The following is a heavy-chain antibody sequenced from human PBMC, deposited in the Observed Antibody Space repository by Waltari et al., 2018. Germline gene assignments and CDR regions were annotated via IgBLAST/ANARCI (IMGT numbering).Heavy chain of an antibody. D-gene: IGHD3-22*01. CDR3: ARLYDASAYYNTYLDP. CDR2: IRGYDGDT. CDR1: GYTFSNYG. Sequence: QVQLVQSGAEVRKPGASVKVSCKASGYTFSNYGIAWVRQAPGQGLEWMGWIRGYDGDTKYARYFEGRLTVTTDTSTNTAHMELRSLRSDDTAVYYCARLYDASAYYNTYLDPWGQGALVTVSS. V-gene: IGHV1-18*01. J-gene: IGHJ5*02.